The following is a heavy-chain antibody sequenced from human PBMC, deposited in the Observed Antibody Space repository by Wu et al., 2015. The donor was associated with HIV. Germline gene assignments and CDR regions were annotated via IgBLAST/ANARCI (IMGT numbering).Heavy chain of an antibody. CDR3: ARGHDYVWGSYRHDAFDI. CDR1: GYTFTSYG. CDR2: ISAYNGNT. J-gene: IGHJ3*02. Sequence: QVQLVQSGAEVKKPGASVKASCKASGYTFTSYGISWVRQAPGQGLEWMGWISAYNGNTNYAQKLQGRVTMTTDTSTSTAYMELRSLRSDDTAVYYCARGHDYVWGSYRHDAFDIWGQGTMVTVSS. D-gene: IGHD3-16*02. V-gene: IGHV1-18*01.